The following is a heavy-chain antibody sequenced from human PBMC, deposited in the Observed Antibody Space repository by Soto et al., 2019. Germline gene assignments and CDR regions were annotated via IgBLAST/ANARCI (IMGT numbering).Heavy chain of an antibody. CDR2: IKSKTDGGTT. CDR3: TTDPALLIWFGELSY. V-gene: IGHV3-15*01. D-gene: IGHD3-10*01. Sequence: EVQLVESGGGLVKPGGSLRLSCAASGFTFSNAWMSWVRQAPGKGLEWVGRIKSKTDGGTTDYAAPVKGRFTISRDDSKNTLYLQMNSLKTEYTAVYYCTTDPALLIWFGELSYWGQGNLVTVS. CDR1: GFTFSNAW. J-gene: IGHJ4*02.